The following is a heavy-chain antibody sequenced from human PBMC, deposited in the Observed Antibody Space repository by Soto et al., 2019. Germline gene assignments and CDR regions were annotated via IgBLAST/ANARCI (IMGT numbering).Heavy chain of an antibody. CDR1: GYTLTELS. J-gene: IGHJ4*02. CDR3: ATDLLTRYSSSWEGY. V-gene: IGHV1-24*01. D-gene: IGHD6-13*01. CDR2: FDPEDGET. Sequence: GASVKVSCKVSGYTLTELSMHWVRQAPGKGLEWMGGFDPEDGETIYAQKFQGRVTMTEDTSTDTAYMELSSLRSEDTAVYYCATDLLTRYSSSWEGYWGQGTLVTVSS.